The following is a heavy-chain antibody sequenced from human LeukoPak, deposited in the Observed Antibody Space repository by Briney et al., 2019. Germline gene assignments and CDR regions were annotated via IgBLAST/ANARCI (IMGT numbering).Heavy chain of an antibody. D-gene: IGHD3-22*01. CDR1: GYTFTSYY. V-gene: IGHV1-46*01. J-gene: IGHJ5*02. CDR2: INPSGGST. Sequence: ASVKVSCKASGYTFTSYYMHWVRQAPGQGLEWMGIINPSGGSTSDAQKFQGRVTMTRDTSTSTVYMELSSLRSEDTAVYYCARDRNYYDSSGSPNNWFDPWGQGTLVTVSS. CDR3: ARDRNYYDSSGSPNNWFDP.